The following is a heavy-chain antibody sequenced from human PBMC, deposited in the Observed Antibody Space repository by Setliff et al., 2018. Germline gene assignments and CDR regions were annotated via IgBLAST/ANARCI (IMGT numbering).Heavy chain of an antibody. CDR2: INYRGST. D-gene: IGHD3-3*01. V-gene: IGHV4-39*02. Sequence: SETLSLTCTVSGGPISSSNYYWGWIRQPPGKGLEWIGSINYRGSTHDNPSLRSRVTMSVDTSKSHFSLTLRSLTAADTAVYYCARDSGQSRNYNFWSGQLDYWGQGTLVTVSS. CDR3: ARDSGQSRNYNFWSGQLDY. CDR1: GGPISSSNYY. J-gene: IGHJ4*02.